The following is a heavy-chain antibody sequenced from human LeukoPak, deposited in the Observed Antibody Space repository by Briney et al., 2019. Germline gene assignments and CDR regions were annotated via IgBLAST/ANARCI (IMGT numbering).Heavy chain of an antibody. V-gene: IGHV4-59*04. D-gene: IGHD3-10*01. CDR3: ARQYASGSYNI. CDR2: IYYSGRP. Sequence: SETLSLTCTVSGGSISSYYWSWIRQPPGKGLEWIANIYYSGRPYYNPSLKSRVTISVDTSKNQFSLKLSSVTAADTAVYYCARQYASGSYNIWGQGTTITVSS. CDR1: GGSISSYY. J-gene: IGHJ3*02.